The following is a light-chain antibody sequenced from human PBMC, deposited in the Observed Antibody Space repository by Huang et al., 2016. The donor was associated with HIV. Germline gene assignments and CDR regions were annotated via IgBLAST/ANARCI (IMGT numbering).Light chain of an antibody. CDR3: HQYYTTPYT. V-gene: IGKV4-1*01. Sequence: DIVMTQSPDSLAVSLGVRATIKCKSSQSVLYGSNNKNYLAWYQHKAGQPPKLIIYWASTRESGVPDRFTGSGSGTDVTLTIDNLQAEDVAVYYCHQYYTTPYTFGQGTRLEI. CDR1: QSVLYGSNNKNY. CDR2: WAS. J-gene: IGKJ2*01.